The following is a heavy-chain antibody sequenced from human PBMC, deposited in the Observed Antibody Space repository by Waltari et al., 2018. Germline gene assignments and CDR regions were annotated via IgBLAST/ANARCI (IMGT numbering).Heavy chain of an antibody. CDR3: ARRISGSGSYSFLSGMDV. D-gene: IGHD3-10*01. CDR1: GGTFSSYA. J-gene: IGHJ6*02. Sequence: QLQLVQSGAAVKTPGSSVKVSCKASGGTFSSYAISWLRQAPGQGLEWMGVSIPIFGTANYEQKYQGRVTITAEESTSAAYRELSSLRSEEMAVYYGARRISGSGSYSFLSGMDVWGQGTTVTVSS. V-gene: IGHV1-69*12. CDR2: SIPIFGTA.